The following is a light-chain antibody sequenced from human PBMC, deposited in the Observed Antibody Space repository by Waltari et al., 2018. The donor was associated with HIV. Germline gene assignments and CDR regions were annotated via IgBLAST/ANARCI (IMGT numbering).Light chain of an antibody. CDR2: SND. CDR1: SSNIGSDA. V-gene: IGLV1-44*01. J-gene: IGLJ2*01. Sequence: QSVLTQPPSASGTPGQRVTISCSGSSSNIGSDAVNWYQQFPGTAPKVLIYSNDQRPSGVPDRVAGSKSGTSASRAINGLQSEDEADYYCVVWDARLNGLVFGGGTKLTVL. CDR3: VVWDARLNGLV.